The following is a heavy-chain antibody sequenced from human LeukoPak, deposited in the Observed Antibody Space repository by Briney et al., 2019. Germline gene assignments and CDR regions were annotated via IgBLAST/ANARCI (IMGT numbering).Heavy chain of an antibody. Sequence: PSETLSLTCAVYGGSFSGYYWSWIRQPPGKGLEWIGEINHSGSTNYNPSLKSRVTISVYTSKNQFSLKLSSVTAADTAVYYCARGKGGRSDSSGYYPNWGQGTLVTVSS. CDR3: ARGKGGRSDSSGYYPN. CDR2: INHSGST. D-gene: IGHD3-22*01. V-gene: IGHV4-34*01. J-gene: IGHJ4*02. CDR1: GGSFSGYY.